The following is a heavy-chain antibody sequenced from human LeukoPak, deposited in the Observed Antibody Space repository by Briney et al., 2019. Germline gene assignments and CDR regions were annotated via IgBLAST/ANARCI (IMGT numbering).Heavy chain of an antibody. J-gene: IGHJ6*03. Sequence: PSETLSLTCTVSGYSISSGYYWGWIRQPPGKGLEWIGSIYHSGSTYYNPSLKSRVTISVDTSKNQFSLKLSSVTAADTAVYYCARATGYSSSWYQDYYYYMDVWGQGTLVTVSS. CDR2: IYHSGST. CDR3: ARATGYSSSWYQDYYYYMDV. D-gene: IGHD6-13*01. CDR1: GYSISSGYY. V-gene: IGHV4-38-2*02.